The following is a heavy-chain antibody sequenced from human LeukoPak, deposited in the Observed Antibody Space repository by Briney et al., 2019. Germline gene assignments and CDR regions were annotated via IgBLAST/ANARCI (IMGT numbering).Heavy chain of an antibody. J-gene: IGHJ6*03. D-gene: IGHD3-10*01. V-gene: IGHV4-4*09. Sequence: SETLSLTCTVSGDSVSGYYGSWIRQPPGKGLEWIGYFYTSASTNYNPSLKSRVTMSVDTSKNQFSLKLSSVTAADTAVYYRARGLGEEGVHYGYYYRKFGGKGTTVTVSS. CDR1: GDSVSGYY. CDR2: FYTSAST. CDR3: ARGLGEEGVHYGYYYRKF.